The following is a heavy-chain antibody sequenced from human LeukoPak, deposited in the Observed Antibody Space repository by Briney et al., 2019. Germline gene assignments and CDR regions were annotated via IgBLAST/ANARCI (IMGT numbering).Heavy chain of an antibody. CDR1: GGTFSSYA. D-gene: IGHD3-10*01. V-gene: IGHV1-46*01. J-gene: IGHJ3*02. CDR2: INPSGGST. CDR3: ASVWFGEFAFDI. Sequence: ASVKVSCKASGGTFSSYAISWVRQAPGQGLEWMGIINPSGGSTSYAQKFQGRVTMTRDTSTSTVYMELSSLRSEDTAVYYCASVWFGEFAFDIWGQGTMVTVSS.